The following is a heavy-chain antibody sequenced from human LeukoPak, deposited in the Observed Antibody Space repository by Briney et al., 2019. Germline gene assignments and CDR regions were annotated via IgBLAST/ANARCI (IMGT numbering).Heavy chain of an antibody. V-gene: IGHV4-31*03. J-gene: IGHJ4*02. CDR2: IYYSGST. D-gene: IGHD2-15*01. CDR3: ARVTLGVAALDY. CDR1: GGSISSGGYY. Sequence: SQTLSLTCTVSGGSISSGGYYWSWIRQHPGKGLEWIGYIYYSGSTYYNPSLKSRVTMSVDTSKNQFSLKLSSVTAADTAVYYCARVTLGVAALDYWGQGTLVTVSS.